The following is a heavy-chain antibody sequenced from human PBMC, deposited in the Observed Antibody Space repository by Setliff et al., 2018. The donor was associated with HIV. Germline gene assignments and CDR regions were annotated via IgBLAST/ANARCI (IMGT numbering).Heavy chain of an antibody. CDR3: ARLTTTYYYDSSAYYHPV. CDR2: INHSGST. J-gene: IGHJ4*02. D-gene: IGHD3-22*01. CDR1: GGSFSGYY. V-gene: IGHV4-34*01. Sequence: SETLSLTCAVYGGSFSGYYWSWIRQPPGKGLEWIGEINHSGSTNYNPSLKSRVTISVDTSKNQFSLKLSSVTAADTAVFYCARLTTTYYYDSSAYYHPVWGQGTLVTASS.